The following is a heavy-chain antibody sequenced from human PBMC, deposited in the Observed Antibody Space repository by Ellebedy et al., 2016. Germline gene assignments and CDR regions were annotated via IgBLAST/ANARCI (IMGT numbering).Heavy chain of an antibody. D-gene: IGHD3-16*01. V-gene: IGHV3-30*18. CDR1: GFTFSSYG. J-gene: IGHJ4*02. CDR2: ISYDGSNK. CDR3: AKELGVPDFDY. Sequence: GGSLRLSXAASGFTFSSYGMHWVRQAPGKGLEWVAVISYDGSNKYYADSVKGRFTISRDNSKNTLYLQMNSLRAEDTAVYYCAKELGVPDFDYWGQGTLVTVSS.